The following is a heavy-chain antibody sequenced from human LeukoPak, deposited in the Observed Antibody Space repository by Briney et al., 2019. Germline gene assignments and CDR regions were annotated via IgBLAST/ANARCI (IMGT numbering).Heavy chain of an antibody. V-gene: IGHV1-18*01. CDR2: ISAYNGNT. CDR3: ARFDRGYDYAYGNNDY. D-gene: IGHD5-12*01. Sequence: VASVKVSCKASGYTFSNYAISWVRQAPGQGLEWMGWISAYNGNTKYAQKLQGRVTMTTDTSTSTAYMELRSLISDDTAVYYCARFDRGYDYAYGNNDYWGQGTLVTVSS. J-gene: IGHJ4*02. CDR1: GYTFSNYA.